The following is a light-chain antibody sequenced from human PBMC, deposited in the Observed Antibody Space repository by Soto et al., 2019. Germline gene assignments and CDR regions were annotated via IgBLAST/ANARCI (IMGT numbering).Light chain of an antibody. CDR2: AVR. CDR3: ISYTDRQSYR. Sequence: QSALAQPASVSGSPGQSITISCSGTSSDIGSYNHVAWYQQFPGKSPKLMIYAVRDRPSGVSDRFSGSKSGITASLTISGLQTEDEADYYCISYTDRQSYRFGSGTKVPVL. J-gene: IGLJ1*01. CDR1: SSDIGSYNH. V-gene: IGLV2-14*03.